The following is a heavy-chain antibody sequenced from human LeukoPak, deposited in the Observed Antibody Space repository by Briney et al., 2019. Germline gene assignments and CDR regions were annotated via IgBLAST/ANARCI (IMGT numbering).Heavy chain of an antibody. CDR2: VSYTGRT. Sequence: SETLSLTCTVSGGSLSGHYWSGIRQPPGKRLEWIGYVSYTGRTKYNPSLQSRVTISIDTSKSQFSLKLTSVTSADTAVYSCARLLDNDISGDPDTFDVWGQGTTVIVSS. CDR1: GGSLSGHY. CDR3: ARLLDNDISGDPDTFDV. V-gene: IGHV4-59*11. D-gene: IGHD3-22*01. J-gene: IGHJ3*01.